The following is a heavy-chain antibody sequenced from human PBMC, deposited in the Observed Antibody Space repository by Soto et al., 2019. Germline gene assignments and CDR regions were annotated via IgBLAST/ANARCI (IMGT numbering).Heavy chain of an antibody. CDR1: NASISSRKW. Sequence: SETLSLTCTVSNASISSRKWWTWVRQTPGKGLEWIGEIYHSGSINHNPSLKSRVTMSVDKSNNQFSLKMTSVTAADTAVYYCASKLRELVADAFDIWGQAIVVT. CDR2: IYHSGSI. D-gene: IGHD3-16*01. V-gene: IGHV4-4*02. J-gene: IGHJ3*02. CDR3: ASKLRELVADAFDI.